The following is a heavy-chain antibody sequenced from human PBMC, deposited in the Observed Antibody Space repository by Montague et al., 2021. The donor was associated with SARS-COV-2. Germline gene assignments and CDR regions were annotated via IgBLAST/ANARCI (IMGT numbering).Heavy chain of an antibody. V-gene: IGHV4-34*01. CDR2: IKQSGST. Sequence: SETLSLTCGVYGGSFGGDHWSWIRQPPGKGLEWIGDIKQSGSTNYNPSLKSRVTISVDTSKNQFSLKLTSVTAADTAVYFCARGHLSVSMIVVVFTSASYYFDYWGQGAQVTASS. D-gene: IGHD3-22*01. CDR1: GGSFGGDH. J-gene: IGHJ4*02. CDR3: ARGHLSVSMIVVVFTSASYYFDY.